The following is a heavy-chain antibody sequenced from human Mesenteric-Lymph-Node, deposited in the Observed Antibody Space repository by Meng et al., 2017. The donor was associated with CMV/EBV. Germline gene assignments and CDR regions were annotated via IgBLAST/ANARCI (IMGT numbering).Heavy chain of an antibody. D-gene: IGHD4-11*01. J-gene: IGHJ6*02. V-gene: IGHV3-9*01. CDR3: AKSPTSHYYYYGMDV. CDR2: ISWNSGSI. CDR1: GFTFDDYA. Sequence: SLKISCAASGFTFDDYAMHWVRQAPGKGLEWVSGISWNSGSIGSADSVKGRFTISRDNAKNFLYLQMNSLRAEDTALYYCAKSPTSHYYYYGMDVWGQGTTVTVSS.